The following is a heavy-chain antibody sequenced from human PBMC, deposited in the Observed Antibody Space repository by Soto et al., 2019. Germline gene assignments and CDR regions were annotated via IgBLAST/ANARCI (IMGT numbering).Heavy chain of an antibody. V-gene: IGHV3-30*18. CDR1: GFTFSSYG. J-gene: IGHJ4*02. CDR3: AKDRIQLWLRRGSPYDY. CDR2: ISYDGSNK. Sequence: GGSLRLSCAASGFTFSSYGMHWVRQAPGKGLEWVAVISYDGSNKYYADSVKGRFTISRDNSKNTLYLQMNSLRAEDTAVYYCAKDRIQLWLRRGSPYDYWGQGTLVTVSS. D-gene: IGHD5-18*01.